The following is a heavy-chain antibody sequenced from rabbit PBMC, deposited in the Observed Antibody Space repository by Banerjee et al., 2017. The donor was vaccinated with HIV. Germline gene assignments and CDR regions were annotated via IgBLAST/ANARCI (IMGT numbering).Heavy chain of an antibody. CDR2: IYGGSSGRT. CDR3: ARCLDYSGGGFNL. V-gene: IGHV1S45*01. Sequence: QEQLVESGGGLVQPEGSLALTCTASGFTISSSYYMCWVRQAPGKGLEWIACIYGGSSGRTYYASWAKGRFTVSKTSSTTVTLQMTSLTAADTATYFCARCLDYSGGGFNLWGQGTLVTVS. J-gene: IGHJ4*01. D-gene: IGHD4-1*01. CDR1: GFTISSSYY.